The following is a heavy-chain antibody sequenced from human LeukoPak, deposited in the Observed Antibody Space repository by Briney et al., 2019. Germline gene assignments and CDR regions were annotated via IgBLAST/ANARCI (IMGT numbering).Heavy chain of an antibody. CDR3: AKLGMEDYFDY. CDR1: GFTFTNNA. Sequence: GGSLRLSCLVSGFTFTNNAMSWVRQAPGKGLEWVSAMSGSSANTYYAASVKGRFTISRDSSKYTLYLQMNSLRVEDTAVYYCAKLGMEDYFDYWGQGTLVTVSS. D-gene: IGHD7-27*01. CDR2: MSGSSANT. V-gene: IGHV3-23*01. J-gene: IGHJ4*02.